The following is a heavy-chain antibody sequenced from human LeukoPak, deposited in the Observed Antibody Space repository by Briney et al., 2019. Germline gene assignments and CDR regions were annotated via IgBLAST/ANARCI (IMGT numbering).Heavy chain of an antibody. CDR3: ARIAVAGSTDY. CDR1: GYTFTSYG. CDR2: ISAYNGNA. D-gene: IGHD6-19*01. Sequence: GASVKVSCKASGYTFTSYGISWVRQAPGQGLDWMGWISAYNGNANYAQKLQGRVTMTTDTSTSTAYMELRSLRSDDTAVYYCARIAVAGSTDYWGQGTLVTVSS. V-gene: IGHV1-18*01. J-gene: IGHJ4*02.